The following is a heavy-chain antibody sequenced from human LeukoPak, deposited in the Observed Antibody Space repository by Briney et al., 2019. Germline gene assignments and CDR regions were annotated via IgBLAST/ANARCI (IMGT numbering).Heavy chain of an antibody. D-gene: IGHD3/OR15-3a*01. CDR3: TRGQGLYY. J-gene: IGHJ4*02. Sequence: GGSLRLSCAASGFTFSDSTMSWYRQAPGKGLEWVGFIRRKVYGGTAEYAASVKGRFTISRDDSKSIAYLQMDSLKIEDSAVYYCTRGQGLYYWGQGTLVIVSS. CDR1: GFTFSDST. V-gene: IGHV3-49*03. CDR2: IRRKVYGGTA.